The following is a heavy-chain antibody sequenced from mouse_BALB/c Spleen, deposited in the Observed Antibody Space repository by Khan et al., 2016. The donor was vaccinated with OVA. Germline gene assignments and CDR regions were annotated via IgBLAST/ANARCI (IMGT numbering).Heavy chain of an antibody. CDR3: AMGRTY. CDR1: GYSITSDYA. CDR2: ISYSGRT. V-gene: IGHV3-2*02. J-gene: IGHJ3*01. D-gene: IGHD4-1*01. Sequence: EVKLLESGPGLVKPSQSLSLTCTVTGYSITSDYAWNWIRQFPGNKLEWMGYISYSGRTSYNPSLKSRISVTRDTSKNQFFLQLNSVTTEDNATYYCAMGRTYWGQGTLVTVSA.